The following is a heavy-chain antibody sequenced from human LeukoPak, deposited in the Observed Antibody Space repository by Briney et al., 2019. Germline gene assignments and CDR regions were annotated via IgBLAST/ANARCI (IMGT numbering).Heavy chain of an antibody. D-gene: IGHD2-2*01. V-gene: IGHV3-7*01. Sequence: GGSLRLSCVPSGFTFSSYWMRWGRPAPGKGLEWGANIKEEGGEKYYVDTVKGRFTISRDNAKNSLYLQMNGLRAEDTAVYYCARGRYCSSTSCPKLTWFDPWGQGTLVTVSS. CDR1: GFTFSSYW. CDR2: IKEEGGEK. CDR3: ARGRYCSSTSCPKLTWFDP. J-gene: IGHJ5*02.